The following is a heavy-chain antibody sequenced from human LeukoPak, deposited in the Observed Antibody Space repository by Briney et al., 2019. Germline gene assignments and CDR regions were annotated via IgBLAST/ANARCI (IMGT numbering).Heavy chain of an antibody. Sequence: SETLSLTCTVSGGAISSGGYYWSWIRQHPGKGLEWIGYIYYSGSTSYNPSLKSRVTISVDTSKNQFSLKLSSVTAADTAVYYCARNAYSGYGYWYFDLWGRGTLVTVSS. J-gene: IGHJ2*01. CDR3: ARNAYSGYGYWYFDL. V-gene: IGHV4-31*03. CDR1: GGAISSGGYY. D-gene: IGHD5-12*01. CDR2: IYYSGST.